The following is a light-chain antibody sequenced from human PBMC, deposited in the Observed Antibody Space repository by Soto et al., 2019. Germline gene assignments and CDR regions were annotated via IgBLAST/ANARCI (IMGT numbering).Light chain of an antibody. CDR3: QQYNSYSWT. CDR1: QSISSW. J-gene: IGKJ1*01. Sequence: DFPMTQSPSTLSASVGDRVTITCRASQSISSWLAWYQQKPGKAPKLLIYDASSLESGVPSRFSGSGSGTEFTLTISSLQPDDFATYYCQQYNSYSWTFGQGTKVEIK. V-gene: IGKV1-5*01. CDR2: DAS.